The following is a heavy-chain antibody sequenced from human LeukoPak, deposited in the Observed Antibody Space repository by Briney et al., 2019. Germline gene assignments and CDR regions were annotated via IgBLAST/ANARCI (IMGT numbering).Heavy chain of an antibody. CDR3: ARELALYDSTDAFDI. D-gene: IGHD2-8*01. CDR1: GFTFSSYS. J-gene: IGHJ3*02. Sequence: PGGSLRLSCAASGFTFSSYSMNWVRQATGKGLEWVSSISSSSSYIYYADSVKGRFTISRDNAKNSLYLQMNSLRAEDTAVYYCARELALYDSTDAFDIWGQGTMVTVSS. V-gene: IGHV3-21*01. CDR2: ISSSSSYI.